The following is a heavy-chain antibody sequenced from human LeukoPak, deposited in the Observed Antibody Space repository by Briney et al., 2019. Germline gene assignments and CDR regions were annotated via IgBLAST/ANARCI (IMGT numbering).Heavy chain of an antibody. CDR2: IYYSGST. Sequence: SETLSLTCTVSGGSISSSSYYWGWIRQPPGKGLEWIGSIYYSGSTYYNPSLKSRVTISVDTSKNQFSLKLSSVTAADTAVYYCASRVAASGRRDYWGQEPWSPSPQ. D-gene: IGHD6-13*01. CDR1: GGSISSSSYY. CDR3: ASRVAASGRRDY. J-gene: IGHJ4*01. V-gene: IGHV4-39*01.